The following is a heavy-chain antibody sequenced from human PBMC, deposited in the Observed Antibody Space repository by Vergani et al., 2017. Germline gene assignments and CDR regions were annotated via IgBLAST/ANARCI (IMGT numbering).Heavy chain of an antibody. J-gene: IGHJ3*02. Sequence: EVQLVESGGGVVQPGGSLRLSCAASGFTFDDYAMHWVRQAPGKGLEWVSLISGDGGSTYYADSVKGRFTISRDNSKNSLYLQMNSLRTEDTALYYCAKDVSSGWSMNAFDIWGQGTMVTVSS. D-gene: IGHD6-19*01. CDR1: GFTFDDYA. CDR3: AKDVSSGWSMNAFDI. CDR2: ISGDGGST. V-gene: IGHV3-43*02.